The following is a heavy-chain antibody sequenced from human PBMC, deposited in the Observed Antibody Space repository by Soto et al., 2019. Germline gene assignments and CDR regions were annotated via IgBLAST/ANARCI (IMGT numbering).Heavy chain of an antibody. CDR2: IGTSTSTT. CDR1: GFTFSSYS. J-gene: IGHJ4*02. D-gene: IGHD6-19*01. CDR3: ARALQTYTSGPLGF. V-gene: IGHV3-48*01. Sequence: EVQLVESGGGLVQPGGSLRLSCAASGFTFSSYSIHWVRQAPEKGLAWVSYIGTSTSTTYYADSVKGRFNISRANAKNSLFLQMNSLRAEDTAVYYCARALQTYTSGPLGFWGQGTRVTVSS.